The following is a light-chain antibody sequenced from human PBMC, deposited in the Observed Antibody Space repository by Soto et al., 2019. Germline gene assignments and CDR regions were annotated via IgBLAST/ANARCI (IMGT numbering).Light chain of an antibody. CDR2: DAS. V-gene: IGKV3-11*01. CDR1: QSVDIY. Sequence: ETVLTQSPATLSLSPGERATLSCRASQSVDIYLAWYQQKPGQAPGLLIYDASNRATGIPARFSGSGSGTDFTLTISSLEPEDFALYYCQQRKHWPPLTFGQGTRLEIK. CDR3: QQRKHWPPLT. J-gene: IGKJ5*01.